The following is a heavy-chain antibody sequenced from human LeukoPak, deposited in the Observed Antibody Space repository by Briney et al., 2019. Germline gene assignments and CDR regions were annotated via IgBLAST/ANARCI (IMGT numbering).Heavy chain of an antibody. CDR2: INPSAGST. Sequence: ASVKVSCKASGYTFSTYYMHWVRQAPGQGLEWMGIINPSAGSTTYAQKLQGRVTMTRDTSTSTVYMDLSSLTSEDSAMYYCARGGYCSGGSCYLVRWFDPWGQGTLVTVSS. V-gene: IGHV1-46*01. D-gene: IGHD2-15*01. CDR3: ARGGYCSGGSCYLVRWFDP. J-gene: IGHJ5*02. CDR1: GYTFSTYY.